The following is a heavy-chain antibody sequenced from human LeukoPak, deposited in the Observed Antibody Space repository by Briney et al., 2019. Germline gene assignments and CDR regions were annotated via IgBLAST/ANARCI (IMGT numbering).Heavy chain of an antibody. V-gene: IGHV4-34*01. CDR1: GGSFNGYY. D-gene: IGHD2-21*01. CDR3: ATLRGDQNY. Sequence: SETLSLTCAVYGGSFNGYYLTWIRQPPGKGLEWIGEMNHSRSTNYNPSLKGRVTISVDTSKNHYSLKVSSVTAADTAVYYCATLRGDQNYWGQGTLVTVSA. J-gene: IGHJ4*02. CDR2: MNHSRST.